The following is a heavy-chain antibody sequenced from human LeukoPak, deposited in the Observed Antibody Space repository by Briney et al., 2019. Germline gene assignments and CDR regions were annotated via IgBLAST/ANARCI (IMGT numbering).Heavy chain of an antibody. CDR2: ISAYNGNT. CDR3: ARDVDTSMAYYFDC. Sequence: ASVKVSCKVSGYTLTELSMHWVRQAPGKGLEWMGWISAYNGNTNYAQRVQGRVTMTTDTSTSTAYMELRSLRSDDTAVYYCARDVDTSMAYYFDCWGQGTLVTVSS. J-gene: IGHJ4*02. CDR1: GYTLTELS. V-gene: IGHV1-18*01. D-gene: IGHD5-18*01.